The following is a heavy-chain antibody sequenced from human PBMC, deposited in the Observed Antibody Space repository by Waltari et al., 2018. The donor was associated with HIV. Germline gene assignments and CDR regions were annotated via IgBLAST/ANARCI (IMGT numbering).Heavy chain of an antibody. V-gene: IGHV4-38-2*01. CDR2: FWRTGST. CDR1: GYSISSGYY. D-gene: IGHD6-6*01. CDR3: ARLPYSTSRFDY. J-gene: IGHJ4*02. Sequence: QVQLQESGPGLVKPSETLSLTCAVSGYSISSGYYWGWRRQPPGKGLEWIGSFWRTGSTYYNPSRKSRVTISGDTSKNQFSLNLTSVTAADTAVYFCARLPYSTSRFDYWGQGTLVTVSS.